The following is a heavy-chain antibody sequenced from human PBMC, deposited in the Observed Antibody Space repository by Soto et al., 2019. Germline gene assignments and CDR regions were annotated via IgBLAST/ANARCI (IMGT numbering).Heavy chain of an antibody. Sequence: EVQLVESGGGLVQPGGSLRLSCAASGFTFSSYSMNWVRQAPGKGLEWVSYISTSSSTIYYADSVKGRFTISRDNAKNSLYLQRNSLRAEDTAVYYCAREYCSSTSCLYDYWGQGTLVTVSP. D-gene: IGHD2-2*01. CDR2: ISTSSSTI. J-gene: IGHJ4*02. CDR1: GFTFSSYS. CDR3: AREYCSSTSCLYDY. V-gene: IGHV3-48*01.